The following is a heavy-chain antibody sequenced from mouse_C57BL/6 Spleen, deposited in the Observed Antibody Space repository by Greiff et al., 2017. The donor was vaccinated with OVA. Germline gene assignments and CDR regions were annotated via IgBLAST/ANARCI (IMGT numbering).Heavy chain of an antibody. Sequence: QVQLKQSGPGLVQPSQSLSITCTVSGFSLTSSGVHWVRQSPGKGLEWLGVIWRGGSTDYNAGFISSLSISKDNSKSEVLFKMNSLQADDTAIYDGARTLYYGSSSYAMDYWGQGTSVTVSS. CDR2: IWRGGST. D-gene: IGHD1-1*01. CDR3: ARTLYYGSSSYAMDY. CDR1: GFSLTSSG. V-gene: IGHV2-2*01. J-gene: IGHJ4*01.